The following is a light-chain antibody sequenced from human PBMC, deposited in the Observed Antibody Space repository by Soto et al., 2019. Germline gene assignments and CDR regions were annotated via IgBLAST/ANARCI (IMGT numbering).Light chain of an antibody. J-gene: IGLJ3*02. Sequence: QSVLTQPPSASGTPGQRVTISCSGSRSNIGSNSINWYQQLPGTAPKVLIYSNNQRPSGVPDRFSGSKSGTSASLAISGLQSDDEAEYHCAAWDDSLNGWVFGGGTQLTVL. V-gene: IGLV1-44*01. CDR3: AAWDDSLNGWV. CDR1: RSNIGSNS. CDR2: SNN.